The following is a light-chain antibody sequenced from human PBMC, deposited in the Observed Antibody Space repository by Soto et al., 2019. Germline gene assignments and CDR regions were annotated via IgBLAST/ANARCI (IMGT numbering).Light chain of an antibody. V-gene: IGLV2-14*01. CDR2: DVS. Sequence: QSALTQPASVSGSPGQSITISCTGTSSDVGGYNYVSWYQQHPGKAPKLMIYDVSNRPSGVSNRFSGSKSGNTASLTISWLQAEDEADYYCSSYTSSSTLNYVFRTGTKATVL. CDR1: SSDVGGYNY. J-gene: IGLJ1*01. CDR3: SSYTSSSTLNYV.